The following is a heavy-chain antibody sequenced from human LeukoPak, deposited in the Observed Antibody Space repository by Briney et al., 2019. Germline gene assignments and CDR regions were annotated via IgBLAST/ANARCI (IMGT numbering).Heavy chain of an antibody. Sequence: GGSLRLSCATSGFDFSSYSMNWVRQAPGKGLEWVSSISNSGGNIFYADSVMGRFTISRDNAKNSLYLQMNSLRTEDTALYYCAKDDGTTAFWYFDLWGRGTLVTVSS. CDR2: ISNSGGNI. CDR3: AKDDGTTAFWYFDL. J-gene: IGHJ2*01. CDR1: GFDFSSYS. V-gene: IGHV3-21*04. D-gene: IGHD1-7*01.